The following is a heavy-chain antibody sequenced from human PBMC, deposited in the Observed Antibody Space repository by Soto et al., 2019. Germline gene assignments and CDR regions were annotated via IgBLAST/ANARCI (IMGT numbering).Heavy chain of an antibody. CDR3: ARGLYNWNYFDY. CDR2: IYYSGST. Sequence: QVQLQESGPGLVKPSQTLSLTCTVSGGSISSGGYYWSWIRQHPGKGLEWFGYIYYSGSTHYNPSLKSRVTISVDTSKNQFSLKLSSVTAADTAVYYCARGLYNWNYFDYWGQGTLVTVSS. CDR1: GGSISSGGYY. D-gene: IGHD1-20*01. V-gene: IGHV4-31*03. J-gene: IGHJ4*02.